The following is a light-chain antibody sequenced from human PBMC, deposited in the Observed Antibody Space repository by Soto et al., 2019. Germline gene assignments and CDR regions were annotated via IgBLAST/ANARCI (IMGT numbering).Light chain of an antibody. CDR2: GAS. Sequence: LVLPQSHVPLSLSPGSRSTLSGRASRSVSSNLAWYQQKPGRAPRLLIYGASTRATGIPARFSGSGSGTEFTLTISSLQSEDSAVYYCQQYNNSPRTFGQGTKVDIK. CDR1: RSVSSN. V-gene: IGKV3-15*01. CDR3: QQYNNSPRT. J-gene: IGKJ1*01.